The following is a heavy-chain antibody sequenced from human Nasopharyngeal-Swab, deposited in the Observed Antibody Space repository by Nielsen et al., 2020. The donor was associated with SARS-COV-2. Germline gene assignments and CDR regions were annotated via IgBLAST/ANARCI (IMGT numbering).Heavy chain of an antibody. V-gene: IGHV4-34*01. CDR3: ARGDGRTVWRSYPFDS. CDR2: INQRGST. J-gene: IGHJ4*02. D-gene: IGHD1-26*01. Sequence: SETLSLTCTVSGGSISSYYWSWIRQPPGKGLEWIGEINQRGSTNYYPSLKSRVTMSVDTSKNQFSLRLNSVTAADTAVYFCARGDGRTVWRSYPFDSWGQGTLVTVSS. CDR1: GGSISSYY.